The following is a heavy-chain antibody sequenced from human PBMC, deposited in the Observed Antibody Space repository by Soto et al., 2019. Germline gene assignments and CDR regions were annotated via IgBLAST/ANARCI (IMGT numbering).Heavy chain of an antibody. D-gene: IGHD6-13*01. Sequence: QVQLVQSGAEVKKPGSSVKVSCKASGGTFSSYRINWVRQAPGQGLEWVGGIVPIYRTADYAQKFQGRVTITADESARTSYRKRRSLKSKDTAVYYCVRDSGEKPSSSWGQGPLVTVSP. V-gene: IGHV1-69*01. CDR1: GGTFSSYR. CDR3: VRDSGEKPSSS. J-gene: IGHJ4*02. CDR2: IVPIYRTA.